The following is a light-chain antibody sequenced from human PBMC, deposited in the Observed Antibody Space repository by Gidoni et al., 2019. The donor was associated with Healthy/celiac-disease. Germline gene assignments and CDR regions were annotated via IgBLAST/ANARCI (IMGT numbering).Light chain of an antibody. J-gene: IGLJ2*01. Sequence: QSALTQPPSVSGSPGQSITITCTGTSSDVGGYNYVSWYHQHPGKAPKLMIYEVSNRPSGVSNRFSGSKSGNTASLTSSGLQAEDEADYYCSSYTSSSTWVFGGGTKLTVL. CDR2: EVS. CDR1: SSDVGGYNY. CDR3: SSYTSSSTWV. V-gene: IGLV2-14*01.